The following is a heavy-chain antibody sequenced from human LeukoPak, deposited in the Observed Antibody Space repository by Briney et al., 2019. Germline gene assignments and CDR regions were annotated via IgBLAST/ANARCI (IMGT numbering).Heavy chain of an antibody. Sequence: SEALSLTCAVYGGSFSGYYWSWIRQPPGKGREWIGEINYSGSTNYNLSLKSRVTISVDTSKIQFSLKLSSVTAADTAVYYCARERMPIPMYNWNSYHYYAMDVWGQGTTVTVSS. CDR3: ARERMPIPMYNWNSYHYYAMDV. J-gene: IGHJ6*02. CDR1: GGSFSGYY. CDR2: INYSGST. V-gene: IGHV4-34*01. D-gene: IGHD1-7*01.